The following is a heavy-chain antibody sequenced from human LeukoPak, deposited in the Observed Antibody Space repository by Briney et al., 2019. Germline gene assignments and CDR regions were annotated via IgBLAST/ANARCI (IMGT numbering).Heavy chain of an antibody. D-gene: IGHD1-26*01. J-gene: IGHJ4*02. Sequence: PGGSLRLSCAASGFTFSSYSMNWVRQAPGKGLEWVSSISSSSSYIYYADSVKGRFTISRDNAKNSLYLQMNSLRAEDTALYYCARGRYSGSYLLDYWGQGTLDTVSS. V-gene: IGHV3-21*01. CDR2: ISSSSSYI. CDR1: GFTFSSYS. CDR3: ARGRYSGSYLLDY.